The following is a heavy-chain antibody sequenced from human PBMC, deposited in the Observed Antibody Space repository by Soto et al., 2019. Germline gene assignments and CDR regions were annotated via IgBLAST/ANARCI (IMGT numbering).Heavy chain of an antibody. CDR2: INPSSGST. CDR1: GYTFTNYY. D-gene: IGHD6-19*01. J-gene: IGHJ4*02. Sequence: ASVKVSCKASGYTFTNYYFHWVRQAPGQGLEWMGRINPSSGSTNFAQKFQGRVTMTRDTSTSTVYMELSSLRSEDTAFFYCARDRRDIAVAATGIAYWGQGTLVTVSS. CDR3: ARDRRDIAVAATGIAY. V-gene: IGHV1-46*01.